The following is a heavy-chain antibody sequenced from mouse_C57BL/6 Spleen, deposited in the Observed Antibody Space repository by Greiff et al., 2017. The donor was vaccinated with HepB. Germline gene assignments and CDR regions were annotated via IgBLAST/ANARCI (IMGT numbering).Heavy chain of an antibody. V-gene: IGHV1-69*01. CDR2: IDPSDSYT. Sequence: QVQLQQPGAELVMPGASVKLSCKASGYTFTSYWMHWVKQRPGQGLEWIGEIDPSDSYTNYNQKFKGKSTLTVDKSSSTAYMQLSSLTSEDSAVYYCARSIYGSSHAWFAYWGQGTLVTVSA. CDR1: GYTFTSYW. CDR3: ARSIYGSSHAWFAY. D-gene: IGHD1-1*01. J-gene: IGHJ3*01.